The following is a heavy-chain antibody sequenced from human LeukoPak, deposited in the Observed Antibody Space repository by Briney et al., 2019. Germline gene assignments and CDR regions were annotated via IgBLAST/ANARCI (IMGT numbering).Heavy chain of an antibody. Sequence: ASVKLSCKTFGHSFTHHGFSWVRQAPGQGLEWVGWISGYNGDTHYAQNFQGRVTLTSDTSTSTVYMELRSLRSDDTAVYYCARDPTNTSGRYAYFDYWGQGALVTVSS. V-gene: IGHV1-18*01. CDR2: ISGYNGDT. D-gene: IGHD6-19*01. CDR1: GHSFTHHG. J-gene: IGHJ4*02. CDR3: ARDPTNTSGRYAYFDY.